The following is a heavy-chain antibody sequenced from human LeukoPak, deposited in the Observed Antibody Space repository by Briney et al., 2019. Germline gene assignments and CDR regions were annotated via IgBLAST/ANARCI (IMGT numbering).Heavy chain of an antibody. CDR3: AREGYSSRWYDPYYFDY. V-gene: IGHV3-7*01. J-gene: IGHJ4*02. D-gene: IGHD6-19*01. CDR1: GFTFSSYW. Sequence: GGSLRLSCAASGFTFSSYWMSWVRQAPGKGLEWVANIKQDGSEKYYVDSVKGRFTISRDNAKNSLYLQMNSLRAEDTAVYYCAREGYSSRWYDPYYFDYWGQGTLVTVSS. CDR2: IKQDGSEK.